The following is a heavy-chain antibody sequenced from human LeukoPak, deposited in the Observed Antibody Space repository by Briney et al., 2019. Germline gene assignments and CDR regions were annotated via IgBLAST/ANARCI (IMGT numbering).Heavy chain of an antibody. J-gene: IGHJ6*03. CDR3: ARDRMVVVPAYYYYMDV. CDR1: GGSISSYY. V-gene: IGHV4-4*07. Sequence: PSETLSLACTVSGGSISSYYWSWIRQPAGKGLEWIGRIYTGGSNNYNPSLKSRVTMLVDTSKNQFSLKLSSVTAADTAVYYCARDRMVVVPAYYYYMDVWGKGTTVTVSS. D-gene: IGHD2-2*01. CDR2: IYTGGSN.